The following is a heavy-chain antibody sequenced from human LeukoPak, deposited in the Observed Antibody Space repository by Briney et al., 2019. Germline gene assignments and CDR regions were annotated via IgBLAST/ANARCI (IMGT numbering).Heavy chain of an antibody. V-gene: IGHV4-59*02. CDR1: GDSVNSYF. D-gene: IGHD3-22*01. Sequence: SETLSLTCTVSGDSVNSYFWNWIRQPPGQGLEWIGYVSYSGITNYNPSLKSRVTISVGTSKNQFSLKLSSVTAADTAVYYCARVPYNYYDSSGYYYFDYWGQGTLVTVSS. CDR2: VSYSGIT. J-gene: IGHJ4*02. CDR3: ARVPYNYYDSSGYYYFDY.